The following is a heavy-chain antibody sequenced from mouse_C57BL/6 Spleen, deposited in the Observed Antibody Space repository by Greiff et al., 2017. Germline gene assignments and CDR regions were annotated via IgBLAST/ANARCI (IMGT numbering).Heavy chain of an antibody. V-gene: IGHV14-4*01. J-gene: IGHJ2*01. CDR2: IDPENGDT. Sequence: EVQLQQSGAELVRPGASVKLSCTASGFNIKDYYMHWVKQRPEQGLEWIGWIDPENGDTEYASKFQGKATITADTSSNTAYLQLSSLTSEDTAVYYCTTIYDGNCGDYWGQGTTLTVSS. D-gene: IGHD2-1*01. CDR1: GFNIKDYY. CDR3: TTIYDGNCGDY.